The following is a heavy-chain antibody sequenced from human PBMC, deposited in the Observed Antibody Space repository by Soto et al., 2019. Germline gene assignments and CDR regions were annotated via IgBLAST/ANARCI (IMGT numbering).Heavy chain of an antibody. V-gene: IGHV4-59*01. CDR2: IYYSGST. D-gene: IGHD3-22*01. CDR3: ASSGYYDSSGYYPGMDV. CDR1: GGSISSYY. Sequence: SETLSLTCTVSGGSISSYYWSWIRQPPGKGLEWIGYIYYSGSTNYNPSLRSRVTISVDTSKNQFSLKLSSVTAADTAVYYCASSGYYDSSGYYPGMDVWGQGTTVTVSS. J-gene: IGHJ6*02.